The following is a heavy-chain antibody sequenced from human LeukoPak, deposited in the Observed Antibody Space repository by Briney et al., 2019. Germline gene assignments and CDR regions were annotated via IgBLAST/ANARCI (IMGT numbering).Heavy chain of an antibody. CDR2: ISISGGST. Sequence: GGSLRLSCATSGFSFSTYAMNWVRQAPGKGLEWVSVISISGGSTHCADSVKGRFTISRDNSKNTLYLQMNGLRAEDTAVYYCAKGFRGVIDYWGQGTLVTVSS. CDR3: AKGFRGVIDY. J-gene: IGHJ4*02. D-gene: IGHD3-10*01. V-gene: IGHV3-23*01. CDR1: GFSFSTYA.